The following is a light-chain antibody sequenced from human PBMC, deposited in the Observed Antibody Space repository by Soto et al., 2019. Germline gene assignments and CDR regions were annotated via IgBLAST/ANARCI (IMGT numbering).Light chain of an antibody. CDR1: SSDVGGWNY. Sequence: QSALTQPPSASGSPGQSVTISCTGTSSDVGGWNYVSWYHQYPGKAPKLLIYQVTKRPSGVPDRFSGSKSGTSASLAISGLRSEDEAAYYCAAWHNSLSGVIFGGGTKLTVL. V-gene: IGLV2-8*01. CDR2: QVT. CDR3: AAWHNSLSGVI. J-gene: IGLJ2*01.